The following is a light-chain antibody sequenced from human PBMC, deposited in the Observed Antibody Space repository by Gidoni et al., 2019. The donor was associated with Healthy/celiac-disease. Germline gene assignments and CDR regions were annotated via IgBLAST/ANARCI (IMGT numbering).Light chain of an antibody. V-gene: IGLV3-21*02. CDR1: NIGSKS. CDR3: QVWDSSSDHPNWV. CDR2: DDS. J-gene: IGLJ3*02. Sequence: SYVLTQPPSVSVAPGQPARITCGGNNIGSKSVHWYQQKPGQAPVLVVYDDSDRPSGILERFSGSNSGNTATLTISRVEAGDEADYYCQVWDSSSDHPNWVFGGGTKLTVL.